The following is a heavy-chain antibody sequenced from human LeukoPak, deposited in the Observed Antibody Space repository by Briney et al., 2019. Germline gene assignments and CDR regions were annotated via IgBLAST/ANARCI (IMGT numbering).Heavy chain of an antibody. CDR3: ARRHSSPYCSGGSCYSGGWFDP. V-gene: IGHV5-51*01. Sequence: GESLKISCKGSGYSFTSYWIGWVRQMPGKGLEWMGIIYPGDSDTRYSPSFQGQVTISADRSISPAYLQWRSLKASDTALYYCARRHSSPYCSGGSCYSGGWFDPWGQGTLVTVSS. D-gene: IGHD2-15*01. J-gene: IGHJ5*02. CDR2: IYPGDSDT. CDR1: GYSFTSYW.